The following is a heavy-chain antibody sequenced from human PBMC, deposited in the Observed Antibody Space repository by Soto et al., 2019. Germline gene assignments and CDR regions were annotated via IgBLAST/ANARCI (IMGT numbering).Heavy chain of an antibody. V-gene: IGHV1-2*02. J-gene: IGHJ3*02. Sequence: ASVKVSCKTSGYSFAGHYLHWVRQAPGQGLDWMGWINPNSGGTIYSQKFQGRVTMTRDTSISTAYMVLTSLRSDDTAVYYCARGSHYDILTGYSRNAFDIWGRGTVVTVS. CDR3: ARGSHYDILTGYSRNAFDI. CDR2: INPNSGGT. D-gene: IGHD3-9*01. CDR1: GYSFAGHY.